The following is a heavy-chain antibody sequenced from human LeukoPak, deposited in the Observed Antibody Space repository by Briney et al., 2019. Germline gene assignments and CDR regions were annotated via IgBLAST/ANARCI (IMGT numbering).Heavy chain of an antibody. D-gene: IGHD3-22*01. V-gene: IGHV3-48*01. CDR1: GFIFSYYS. CDR2: ISSSSSTI. CDR3: ARGPRGYDSSGYPEFFQH. J-gene: IGHJ1*01. Sequence: PGGSLRLSCAASGFIFSYYSMNWVRQAPGKGLEWVSYISSSSSTIYYADSVKGRFTISRDNAKNSLYLQMDSLRAEDTAVYYCARGPRGYDSSGYPEFFQHWGQGTLVTVSS.